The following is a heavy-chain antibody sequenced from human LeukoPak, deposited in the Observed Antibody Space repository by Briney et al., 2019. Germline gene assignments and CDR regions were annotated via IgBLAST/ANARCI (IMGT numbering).Heavy chain of an antibody. J-gene: IGHJ4*02. CDR3: ARGYCSGGTCYSAVLFDY. D-gene: IGHD2-15*01. CDR1: GFMFSRYT. Sequence: GGSLRLSCAASGFMFSRYTVNWVRQAPGKGLEWVASISSSSSHMYYADSVKGRFTISRDNAKNTLYLQMSSLRADDAAVYYCARGYCSGGTCYSAVLFDYWGQGTLVTVSS. CDR2: ISSSSSHM. V-gene: IGHV3-21*01.